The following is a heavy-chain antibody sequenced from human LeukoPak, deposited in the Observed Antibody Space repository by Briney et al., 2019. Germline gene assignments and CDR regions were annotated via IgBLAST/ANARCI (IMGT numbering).Heavy chain of an antibody. Sequence: SETLSLTCAVYGGSFSGYYWSWIRQPPGKGLEWIGEINHSGSTNYNPSLKSRVTISVDTSKNQFSLKLSSVTAADTAVYYCARGRPRDRDYVWGSYRPANSWFDPWGQGTLVTVSS. D-gene: IGHD3-16*02. CDR1: GGSFSGYY. V-gene: IGHV4-34*01. CDR2: INHSGST. CDR3: ARGRPRDRDYVWGSYRPANSWFDP. J-gene: IGHJ5*02.